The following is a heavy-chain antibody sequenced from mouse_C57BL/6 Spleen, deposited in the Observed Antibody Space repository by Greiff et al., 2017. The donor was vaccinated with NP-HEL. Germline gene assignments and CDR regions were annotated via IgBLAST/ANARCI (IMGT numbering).Heavy chain of an antibody. V-gene: IGHV1-64*01. CDR3: ARRKTRDAMDY. J-gene: IGHJ4*01. CDR2: IHPNSGST. CDR1: GYTFTSYW. Sequence: LQQPGAELVKPGASVKLSCKASGYTFTSYWMHWVKQRPGQGLEWIGMIHPNSGSTNYNEKFKSKATLTVDKSSSTAYMQLSSLTSEDSAVYYCARRKTRDAMDYWGQGTSVTVSS. D-gene: IGHD3-3*01.